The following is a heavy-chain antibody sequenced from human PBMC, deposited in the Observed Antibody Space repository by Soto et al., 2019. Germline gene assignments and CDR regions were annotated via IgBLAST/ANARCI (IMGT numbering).Heavy chain of an antibody. CDR2: IDPSDSYT. CDR1: GYSFTSYW. Sequence: GESLKISCKGSGYSFTSYWISWVRQMPGKGLEWMGRIDPSDSYTNYSPSFQGHVTIPADKSISTAYLQWSSLKASDTAMYYCASSQVQLERRRNYYGMDVWGQGTTVTVSS. J-gene: IGHJ6*02. CDR3: ASSQVQLERRRNYYGMDV. D-gene: IGHD1-1*01. V-gene: IGHV5-10-1*01.